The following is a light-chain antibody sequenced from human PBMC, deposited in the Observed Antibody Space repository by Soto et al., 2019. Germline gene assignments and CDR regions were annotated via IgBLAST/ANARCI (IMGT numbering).Light chain of an antibody. CDR1: MRDVGAYNL. J-gene: IGLJ2*01. CDR3: SSYTSQSSLI. Sequence: QSALTQPASVSGSPGQSITISCAGTMRDVGAYNLVSWYQQHPGRAPQLIIYEVRNRPSGISFRFSGSKSGNTASLTISGLQAEEEADYYCSSYTSQSSLIFGGGTQLTVL. CDR2: EVR. V-gene: IGLV2-14*01.